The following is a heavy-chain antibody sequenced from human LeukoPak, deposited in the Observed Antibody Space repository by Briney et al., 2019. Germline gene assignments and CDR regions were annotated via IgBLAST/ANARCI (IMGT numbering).Heavy chain of an antibody. J-gene: IGHJ3*02. V-gene: IGHV3-21*01. CDR1: GFTFSDYN. D-gene: IGHD6-19*01. CDR3: AKAWVGGEQWLVRAFEI. Sequence: AGGSLRLSCAASGFTFSDYNMNWVRQAPGKGLEWVSSISNSNNYMYYADSVKGRFTTSRDNAKNSLYLQMNSLRADDTALYYCAKAWVGGEQWLVRAFEIWGQGTMVTVSS. CDR2: ISNSNNYM.